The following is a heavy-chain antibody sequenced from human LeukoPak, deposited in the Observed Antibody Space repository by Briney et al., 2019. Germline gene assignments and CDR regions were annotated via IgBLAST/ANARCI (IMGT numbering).Heavy chain of an antibody. V-gene: IGHV1-18*01. J-gene: IGHJ4*02. Sequence: GASVKVSCKASGYTFTSYGISWVRQAPGQGLEWMGWISAYNGNTNYAQKLQGRVTITTDTSTSTAYMELRRLRSDATAVYYCARGYSSSWYENPYDYWGQGTLVTVSS. CDR2: ISAYNGNT. D-gene: IGHD6-13*01. CDR1: GYTFTSYG. CDR3: ARGYSSSWYENPYDY.